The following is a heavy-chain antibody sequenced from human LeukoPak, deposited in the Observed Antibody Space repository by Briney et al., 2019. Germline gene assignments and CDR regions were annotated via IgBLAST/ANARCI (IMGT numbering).Heavy chain of an antibody. Sequence: SVKVSCKASGGTFSSYAISWVRQAPGQGLEWMGGIIPIFGTANYAQKFQGRVTITADESTSTAYMELSSLRSADTAVYYCARGAYAGGGVQYYFDYWGQGTLVTVSS. D-gene: IGHD1-1*01. J-gene: IGHJ4*02. V-gene: IGHV1-69*01. CDR1: GGTFSSYA. CDR2: IIPIFGTA. CDR3: ARGAYAGGGVQYYFDY.